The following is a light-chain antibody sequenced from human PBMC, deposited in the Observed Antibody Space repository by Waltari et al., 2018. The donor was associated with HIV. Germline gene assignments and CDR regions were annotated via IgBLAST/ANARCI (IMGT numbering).Light chain of an antibody. CDR2: EVP. J-gene: IGLJ3*02. Sequence: QSALTQPASVSGSPGQSITMSCTGTSSDVGSYNFVSWYQQYPGKAPTLMIYEVPERPSGVSNRFSGSKSGNTASLTISGLQAEDEADYYCCSYAGSSTFWVFGGGTKLTVL. CDR3: CSYAGSSTFWV. CDR1: SSDVGSYNF. V-gene: IGLV2-23*02.